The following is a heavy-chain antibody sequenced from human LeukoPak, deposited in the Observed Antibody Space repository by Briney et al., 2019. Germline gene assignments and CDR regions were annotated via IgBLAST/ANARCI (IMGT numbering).Heavy chain of an antibody. CDR3: ARYDVGWYYFDY. Sequence: PSGTLSLTCAVSGGSISSSNWWSWVRQPPGKGLEWIGEIYHSGSTNYNPSLKSRVTISVDTSKNQFSLKLSSVTAADTAVYYCARYDVGWYYFDYWGQGTLVTVSS. V-gene: IGHV4-4*02. CDR1: GGSISSSNW. D-gene: IGHD6-19*01. J-gene: IGHJ4*02. CDR2: IYHSGST.